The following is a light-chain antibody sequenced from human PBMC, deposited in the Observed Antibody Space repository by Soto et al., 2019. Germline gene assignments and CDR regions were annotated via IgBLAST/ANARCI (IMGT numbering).Light chain of an antibody. V-gene: IGLV2-14*03. CDR1: SSNIGTYKY. CDR2: DDS. CDR3: SSYTTIRTVV. Sequence: QSVLTQPASVSGSPGQTITISCTGTSSNIGTYKYGSWFQHQPGKAPKLIIFDDSNRPSGISDLFSGFKSANTAYLTISVVQPEDEADYHCSSYTTIRTVVFGGGTKLTVL. J-gene: IGLJ3*02.